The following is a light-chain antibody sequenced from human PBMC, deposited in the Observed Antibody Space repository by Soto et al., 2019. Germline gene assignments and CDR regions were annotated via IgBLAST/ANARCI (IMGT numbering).Light chain of an antibody. CDR3: QQYSSYLWS. V-gene: IGKV1-5*03. CDR1: QSISNW. J-gene: IGKJ1*01. Sequence: DIQMTQSPSTLSASVGDRVSITCRASQSISNWLAWYQQKPGKAPKLLIYKASSLESGVPSRFSGSESGTVFTLTISSLQPDDFATYYCQQYSSYLWSFGQGTKVDIK. CDR2: KAS.